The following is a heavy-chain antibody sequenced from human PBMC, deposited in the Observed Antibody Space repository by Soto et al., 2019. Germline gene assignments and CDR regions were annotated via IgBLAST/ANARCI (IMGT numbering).Heavy chain of an antibody. V-gene: IGHV1-69*08. CDR3: ARDTRYCSSTSCDRGDY. D-gene: IGHD2-2*02. Sequence: QVQLVQSGAEVKKPGSSVKVSCKASGGTFSSYTISWVRQAPGQGLEWMGRIIPILGIANDAQKFQGRVTITADKSTSTAYMELSSLRSEDTAVYYCARDTRYCSSTSCDRGDYWGQGTLVTVSS. J-gene: IGHJ4*02. CDR2: IIPILGIA. CDR1: GGTFSSYT.